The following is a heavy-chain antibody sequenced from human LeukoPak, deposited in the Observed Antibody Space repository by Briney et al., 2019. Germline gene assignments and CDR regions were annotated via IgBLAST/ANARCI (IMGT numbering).Heavy chain of an antibody. CDR2: ISGSSSHS. CDR1: GFTFSDYY. J-gene: IGHJ4*02. CDR3: AKERAYYDSSGYYPDY. Sequence: GGSLRLSCAASGFTFSDYYMSWVRQAPGKGLEWVSYISGSSSHSNYADSVKGRFTISRDNAKNTLYLQMNSLRAEDTAVYYCAKERAYYDSSGYYPDYWGQGTLVTVSS. V-gene: IGHV3-11*06. D-gene: IGHD3-22*01.